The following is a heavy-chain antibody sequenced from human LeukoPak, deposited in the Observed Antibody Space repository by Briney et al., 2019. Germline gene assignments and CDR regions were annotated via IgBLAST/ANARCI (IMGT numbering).Heavy chain of an antibody. CDR2: IYSGGST. V-gene: IGHV3-53*01. J-gene: IGHJ4*02. CDR3: ARVVDHDYGDYYLDY. CDR1: GFTVSSND. D-gene: IGHD4-17*01. Sequence: GGSLRLSCAASGFTVSSNDMSWVRQAPGKGLECISVIYSGGSTDYADSVKGRLTISRDNSKNILYLQMNSLRAEDTAVYYCARVVDHDYGDYYLDYWGQGTLVTVSS.